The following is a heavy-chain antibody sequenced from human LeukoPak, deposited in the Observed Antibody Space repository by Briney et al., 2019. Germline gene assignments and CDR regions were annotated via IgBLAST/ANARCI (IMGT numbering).Heavy chain of an antibody. D-gene: IGHD3-10*01. Sequence: SETLSLTCAVYGGSFSGYYWRWIRQPPGKGLEWVGEINHGGSTNCNPSLMSRLTISVGTTNNQFSLKLSSVIAEDTAVHYCARRSYDSGIYFNGWYFDFWGQGSLVTVSS. J-gene: IGHJ4*02. CDR3: ARRSYDSGIYFNGWYFDF. CDR1: GGSFSGYY. CDR2: INHGGST. V-gene: IGHV4-34*01.